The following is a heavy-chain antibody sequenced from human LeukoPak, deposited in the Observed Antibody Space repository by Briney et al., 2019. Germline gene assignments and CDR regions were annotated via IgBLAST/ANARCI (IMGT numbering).Heavy chain of an antibody. D-gene: IGHD6-19*01. V-gene: IGHV3-7*03. CDR1: GFTFSSYW. CDR2: IKQDGSEK. CDR3: ARDIIAVDIAEYFQH. Sequence: PGGSLRLSCAASGFTFSSYWMSWVRQAPGKGLEWVANIKQDGSEKYYVDSVKGRFTISRDNAKNSLYLQMNSLRAEDTAVYYCARDIIAVDIAEYFQHWGQDTLVTVSS. J-gene: IGHJ1*01.